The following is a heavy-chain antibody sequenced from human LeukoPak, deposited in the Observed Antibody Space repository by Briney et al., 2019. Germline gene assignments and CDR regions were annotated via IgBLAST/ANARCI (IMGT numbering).Heavy chain of an antibody. CDR3: ARVKWGGWSSSGGFDP. D-gene: IGHD6-19*01. CDR2: ISAYNGNT. V-gene: IGHV1-18*01. Sequence: ASVKVSCKASGYTFTSYGISWVRQAPGQGLEWMGWISAYNGNTNYAQKLQGRVTMTTDTSTSTAYMELRSLRSDDTAVYSCARVKWGGWSSSGGFDPWGQGTLVTVSS. J-gene: IGHJ5*02. CDR1: GYTFTSYG.